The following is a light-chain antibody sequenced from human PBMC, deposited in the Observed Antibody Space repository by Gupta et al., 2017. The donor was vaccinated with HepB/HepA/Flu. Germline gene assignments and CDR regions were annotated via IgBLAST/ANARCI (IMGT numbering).Light chain of an antibody. CDR3: EAWEDSRNGYYV. CDR2: SNN. CDR1: SSNIGSNT. J-gene: IGLJ1*01. Sequence: QSVLTQPPSASGTPGQRVTISCSGSSSNIGSNTVNWYQQLPGTAPKLLIYSNNQRPSGGPDRVSGSKSGTSAALAISGLQAEEEADYYCEAWEDSRNGYYVFGTGTKVTVL. V-gene: IGLV1-44*01.